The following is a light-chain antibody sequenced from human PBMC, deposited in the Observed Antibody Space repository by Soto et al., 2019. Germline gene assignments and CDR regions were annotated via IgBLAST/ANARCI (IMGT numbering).Light chain of an antibody. J-gene: IGLJ2*01. V-gene: IGLV1-47*01. CDR1: SSNIGSNY. Sequence: QSVLTQPPSASGTPGQRVTISCSGSSSNIGSNYVYWYQQLPGTAPKLLIYRNNQRPSGVPDRFSGSKSGTSASLAISGLRSEDEADYSCVAWDDSLSGLVFGGGTKLTVL. CDR2: RNN. CDR3: VAWDDSLSGLV.